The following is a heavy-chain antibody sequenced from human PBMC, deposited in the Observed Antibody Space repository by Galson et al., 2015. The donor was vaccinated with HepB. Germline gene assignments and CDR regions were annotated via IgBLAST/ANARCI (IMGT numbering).Heavy chain of an antibody. V-gene: IGHV2-5*02. CDR3: AHRLGSSWPKPYNWFDP. Sequence: ALVKPTQTLTLTCTFSGFSLSTSGVGVGWIRQPPGKALEWLALIYWDDDKRYSPSLKSRLTITKDTSKNQVVLTMTNMDPVDTATYYCAHRLGSSWPKPYNWFDPWGQGTLVTVSS. D-gene: IGHD6-13*01. CDR2: IYWDDDK. CDR1: GFSLSTSGVG. J-gene: IGHJ5*02.